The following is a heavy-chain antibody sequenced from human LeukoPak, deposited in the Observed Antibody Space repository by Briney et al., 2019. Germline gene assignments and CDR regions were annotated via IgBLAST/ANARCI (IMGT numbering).Heavy chain of an antibody. CDR3: ARGIQPLLSYYYYMDV. J-gene: IGHJ6*03. Sequence: SETLSLTCTVSGYSISSGYYWSWIRQPPGKGLEWIGYIYYSGSTNYIPSLKSRVTISVDTSKNQFSLKLSSVTAADTAVYYCARGIQPLLSYYYYMDVWGKGTTVTVSS. CDR2: IYYSGST. CDR1: GYSISSGYY. V-gene: IGHV4-61*01. D-gene: IGHD2-21*02.